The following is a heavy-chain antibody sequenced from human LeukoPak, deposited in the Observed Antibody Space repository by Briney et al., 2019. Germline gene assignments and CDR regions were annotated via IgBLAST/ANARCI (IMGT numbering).Heavy chain of an antibody. CDR2: ISYDGSNK. V-gene: IGHV3-30-3*01. CDR1: GFTFSSYA. Sequence: GGSLRLSCAASGFTFSSYAMHWVRQAPGKGLEWVAVISYDGSNKYYADSVKGRFTISRDNSKNTLYLQMNSLRAEDTAVYYCARDVSSSWGQGTLVTVSS. D-gene: IGHD6-13*01. CDR3: ARDVSSS. J-gene: IGHJ4*02.